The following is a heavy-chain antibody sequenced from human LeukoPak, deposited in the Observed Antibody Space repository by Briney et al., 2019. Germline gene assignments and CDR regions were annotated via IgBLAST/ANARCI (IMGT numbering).Heavy chain of an antibody. Sequence: SETLSLTCTVSGGSISSSSSYWGWICQPPGKGLEWIGSIYSSGSTYHNPSLKSRVTISVDTSKNQFSLKLSSVTASDTAVYYCARQGYYDSGSNFDPWGQGTLVTVSS. J-gene: IGHJ5*02. CDR3: ARQGYYDSGSNFDP. D-gene: IGHD3-10*01. CDR2: IYSSGST. V-gene: IGHV4-39*01. CDR1: GGSISSSSSY.